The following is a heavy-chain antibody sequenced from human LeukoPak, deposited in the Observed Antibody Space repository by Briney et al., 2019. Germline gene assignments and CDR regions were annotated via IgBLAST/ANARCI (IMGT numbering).Heavy chain of an antibody. Sequence: GASVKVSCKASGYTFTGYYMHWVRQAPGQGLQWMGWINPNGGDTNYAQKFQGRVTMTRDTSISTAYMELSRLRSDDTAVYYCVYCSGGSCYRTYYFDYWGQGTLVTVSS. CDR1: GYTFTGYY. J-gene: IGHJ4*02. CDR3: VYCSGGSCYRTYYFDY. D-gene: IGHD2-15*01. V-gene: IGHV1-2*02. CDR2: INPNGGDT.